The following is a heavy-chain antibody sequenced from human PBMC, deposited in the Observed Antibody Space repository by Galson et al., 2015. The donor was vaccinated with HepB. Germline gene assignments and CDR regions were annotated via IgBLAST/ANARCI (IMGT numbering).Heavy chain of an antibody. D-gene: IGHD3-22*01. CDR3: ARDRVDDYDKTGYYIFNS. V-gene: IGHV1-69*13. CDR2: IIPIFATA. J-gene: IGHJ4*02. CDR1: GGTFSTYA. Sequence: SVKVSCKASGGTFSTYAISWVRQAPGQGLEWLGAIIPIFATANLAQKFQDRVTITADDSTSTAYMELSSLRSEDTAVYYCARDRVDDYDKTGYYIFNSWGQGTLVTVSS.